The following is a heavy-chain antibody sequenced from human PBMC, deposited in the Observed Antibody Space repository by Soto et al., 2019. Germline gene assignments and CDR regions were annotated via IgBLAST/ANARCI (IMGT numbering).Heavy chain of an antibody. Sequence: QVQLVESGGGVVQPGRSLRLSCAASGFTFSSYGMHWVRQAPGKGLEWVAVISYDGSNKYYADSVKGRFTISRDNSKNTLYLQMNSLRAADTAVYYCAKDGGGSSPGWFDPWGQGTLVTVSS. J-gene: IGHJ5*02. V-gene: IGHV3-30*18. CDR2: ISYDGSNK. CDR1: GFTFSSYG. CDR3: AKDGGGSSPGWFDP. D-gene: IGHD6-13*01.